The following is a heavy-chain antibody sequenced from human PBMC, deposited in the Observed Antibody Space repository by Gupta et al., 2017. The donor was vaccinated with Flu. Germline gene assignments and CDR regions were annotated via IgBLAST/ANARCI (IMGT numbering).Heavy chain of an antibody. J-gene: IGHJ6*03. V-gene: IGHV4-34*01. D-gene: IGHD2-2*01. CDR3: ASLVPAPDYYYYYYMDV. CDR2: INHSGST. CDR1: GGSFSGYY. Sequence: QVQLQQWGAGLLKPSETLPLTCAVYGGSFSGYYWSWIRQPPGKGLGWIGEINHSGSTNYNPSLKSRVTISVDTSKNQFSLKLSSVTAADTAVYYCASLVPAPDYYYYYYMDVWGKGTTVTVSS.